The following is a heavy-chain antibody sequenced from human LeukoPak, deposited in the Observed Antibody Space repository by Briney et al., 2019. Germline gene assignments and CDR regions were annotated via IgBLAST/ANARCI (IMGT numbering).Heavy chain of an antibody. CDR2: IYYSGST. V-gene: IGHV4-39*01. D-gene: IGHD2-21*02. J-gene: IGHJ5*02. Sequence: SETLTLTCTVSGGSISSSSYYWGWIRQPPGKGLEWIGSIYYSGSTYYNPSLKSRVTISVDTSKNQFSLKLSSVTAADTAVYYCARHCGGDFRAFNWFDPWGQGTLVTVSS. CDR1: GGSISSSSYY. CDR3: ARHCGGDFRAFNWFDP.